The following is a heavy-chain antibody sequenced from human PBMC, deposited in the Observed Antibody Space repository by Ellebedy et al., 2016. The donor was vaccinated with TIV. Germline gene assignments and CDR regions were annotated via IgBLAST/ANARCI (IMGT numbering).Heavy chain of an antibody. CDR3: ANGGSLSYGIFDY. CDR1: GASISDVGFY. CDR2: VYYLGNT. D-gene: IGHD3-16*01. V-gene: IGHV4-31*03. Sequence: SETLSLTXTISGASISDVGFYWNWIRQLPGKGLEWIGYVYYLGNTYYTPSLKSRVAISVDSSKNQFSLRLNSVTAADTGVYYCANGGSLSYGIFDYWGQGNLVTISS. J-gene: IGHJ4*02.